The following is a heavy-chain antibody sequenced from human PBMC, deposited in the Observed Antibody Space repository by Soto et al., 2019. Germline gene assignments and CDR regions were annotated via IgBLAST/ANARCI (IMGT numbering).Heavy chain of an antibody. Sequence: PGGSLRLSCAASGFTVSSNYMSWVRQAPGKGLEWVSVIYSGGSTYYADSVKGRFTISRDNSKNTLYLQMNSLRAEDTAVYYCARVDPYYYYMDVWAKGPRSPSP. CDR3: ARVDPYYYYMDV. V-gene: IGHV3-66*01. CDR2: IYSGGST. CDR1: GFTVSSNY. D-gene: IGHD3-9*01. J-gene: IGHJ6*03.